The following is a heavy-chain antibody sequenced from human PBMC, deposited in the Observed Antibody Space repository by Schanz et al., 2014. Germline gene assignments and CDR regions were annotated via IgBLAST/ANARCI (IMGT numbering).Heavy chain of an antibody. CDR3: ARIGGSGFDY. V-gene: IGHV3-23*04. CDR1: GFTFSTYA. CDR2: INTGGDST. J-gene: IGHJ4*02. D-gene: IGHD6-25*01. Sequence: EVQLVESGGGLVQPGGSLRLSCAVSGFTFSTYAMAWVRQAPGKGLEWVSSINTGGDSTYYADSVKGRFTISRDNSRDTVYLQMNSRRADDTAMYYCARIGGSGFDYWAQGTLVTVSS.